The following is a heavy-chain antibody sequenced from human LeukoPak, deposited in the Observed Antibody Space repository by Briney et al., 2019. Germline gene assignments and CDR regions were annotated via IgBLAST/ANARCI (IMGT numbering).Heavy chain of an antibody. CDR1: GGSISSYY. Sequence: SETLSLTCTVSGGSISSYYWSWIRQPPGKGLEWIGYIYYSGSTNYNPSLKSRVTISVDTSKNQYTAVYYCAREAELWFGEFPRGYFGYWGQGTLVTVSS. CDR3: PRGYFGY. V-gene: IGHV4-59*01. CDR2: IYYSGST. D-gene: IGHD3-10*01. J-gene: IGHJ4*02.